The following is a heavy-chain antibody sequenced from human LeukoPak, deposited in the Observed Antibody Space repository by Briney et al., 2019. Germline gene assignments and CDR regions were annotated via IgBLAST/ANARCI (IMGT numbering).Heavy chain of an antibody. V-gene: IGHV3-23*01. CDR1: GFTFSSYA. J-gene: IGHJ3*02. CDR3: ATLDPIVVVPAGTEKNDAFDI. Sequence: EPGGSLRLSCAASGFTFSSYAMSWVRQAPGKGLEWVPAISGSGGSTYYADSVKGRFTISRDNSKNTLYLQMNSLRAEDTAVYYCATLDPIVVVPAGTEKNDAFDIWGQGTMVTVSS. D-gene: IGHD2-2*01. CDR2: ISGSGGST.